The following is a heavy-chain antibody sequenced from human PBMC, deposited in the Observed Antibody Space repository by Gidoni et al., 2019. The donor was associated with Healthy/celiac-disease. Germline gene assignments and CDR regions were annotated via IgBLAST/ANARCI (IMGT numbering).Heavy chain of an antibody. CDR1: GFTFSSYA. CDR3: AKAHLPYCTNGVCYTAGPTGY. Sequence: EVQLLESGGGLVQPGGTMRLSCAASGFTFSSYAMSWVRQAPGKGLEWVSAISGSGGSTYYAYAVKGRFTISRDNSKNTLYLQMNSLRAEDTAVYYCAKAHLPYCTNGVCYTAGPTGYWGQGTLVTVSS. CDR2: ISGSGGST. V-gene: IGHV3-23*01. J-gene: IGHJ4*02. D-gene: IGHD2-8*01.